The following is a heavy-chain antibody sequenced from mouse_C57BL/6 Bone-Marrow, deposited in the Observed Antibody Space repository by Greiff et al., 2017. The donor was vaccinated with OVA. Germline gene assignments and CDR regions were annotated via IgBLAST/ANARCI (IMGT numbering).Heavy chain of an antibody. CDR3: TTNYDYDWAMDY. V-gene: IGHV14-4*01. Sequence: VQLQQSGAELVRPGASVKLSCTASGFNIKDDYMHWVKQRPEQGLEWIGWIDPENGDTEYASKFQGKATITADTSSNTAYLQLSSLTSEDTAVYYCTTNYDYDWAMDYWGQGTSVTVSS. CDR2: IDPENGDT. CDR1: GFNIKDDY. J-gene: IGHJ4*01. D-gene: IGHD2-4*01.